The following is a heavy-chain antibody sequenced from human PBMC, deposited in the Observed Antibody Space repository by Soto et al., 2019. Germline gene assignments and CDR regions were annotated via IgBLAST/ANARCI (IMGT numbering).Heavy chain of an antibody. CDR1: GVPFSGYY. J-gene: IGHJ4*01. Sequence: SETLSLTCAVYGVPFSGYYRSWIRQSPGKGLEWIGEINHSGNTNYNPSLKSRVTMLVDTSKNQFSLSLSSVTAADTAVYYCANLIVFHSSYYHDYWGHGTLVTVSS. V-gene: IGHV4-34*01. CDR3: ANLIVFHSSYYHDY. CDR2: INHSGNT. D-gene: IGHD1-26*01.